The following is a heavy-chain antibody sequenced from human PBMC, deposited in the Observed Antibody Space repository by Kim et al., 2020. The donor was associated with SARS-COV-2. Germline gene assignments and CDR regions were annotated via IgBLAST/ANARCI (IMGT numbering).Heavy chain of an antibody. V-gene: IGHV4-59*01. CDR1: GGSLSPYY. J-gene: IGHJ3*02. CDR2: MHYSGRA. Sequence: SETLSLTCTVSGGSLSPYYWSWIRQPPGKGLEWIGDMHYSGRANYSPSLKSRVAISVDTSKNHFSLNLTSVTAADTAKYFCARFQHGSGSYLDPFDIWGQGTLVTVSS. CDR3: ARFQHGSGSYLDPFDI. D-gene: IGHD3-10*01.